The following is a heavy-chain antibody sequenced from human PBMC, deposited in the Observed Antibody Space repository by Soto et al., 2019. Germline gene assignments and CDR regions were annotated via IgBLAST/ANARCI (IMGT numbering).Heavy chain of an antibody. J-gene: IGHJ6*03. CDR2: ISAYNGNT. CDR1: VYTVTSYG. CDR3: AMPYCRSTSCYEYYYYSMDV. V-gene: IGHV1-18*01. Sequence: GASVKVSCKASVYTVTSYGISLVRQAPGQGLEWMGWISAYNGNTNYAQKLQGRGTMTTDTSTSTAYMELRSMRSDATAVYYCAMPYCRSTSCYEYYYYSMDVWAKGTTVTVSS. D-gene: IGHD2-2*01.